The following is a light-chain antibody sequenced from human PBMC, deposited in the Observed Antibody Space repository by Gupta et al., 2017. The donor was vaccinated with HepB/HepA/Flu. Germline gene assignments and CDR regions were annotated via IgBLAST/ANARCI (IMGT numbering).Light chain of an antibody. CDR2: KDS. CDR1: ALPTQY. Sequence: SSELTQPPSVSVSTCQTVRITCSGDALPTQYAYWYQQKPGQAPVLVIYKDSERPSGSPERFSGSSSGTTVTLTISGVQAEDEADYYCQSADSSGTYRRVFGGGTKLTVL. CDR3: QSADSSGTYRRV. V-gene: IGLV3-25*03. J-gene: IGLJ3*02.